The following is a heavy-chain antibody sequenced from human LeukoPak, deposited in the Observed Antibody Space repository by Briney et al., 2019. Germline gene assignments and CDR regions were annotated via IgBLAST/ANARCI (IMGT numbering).Heavy chain of an antibody. CDR3: ARPTKPGDYGDYGWFDP. D-gene: IGHD4-17*01. CDR1: GYSFTNYW. Sequence: GESLKISCKGSGYSFTNYWIGWVRQMPGEGLEWMGIIYSGDSDTRYSPSFQRQVTISVDKSISTAYLQWSSLKASDTAMYYCARPTKPGDYGDYGWFDPGGQGTLVTVSS. V-gene: IGHV5-51*01. CDR2: IYSGDSDT. J-gene: IGHJ5*02.